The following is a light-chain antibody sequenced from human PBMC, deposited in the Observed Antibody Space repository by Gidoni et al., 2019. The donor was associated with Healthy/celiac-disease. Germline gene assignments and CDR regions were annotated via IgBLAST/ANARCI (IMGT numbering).Light chain of an antibody. CDR3: QQYYSTPLT. CDR2: WAS. V-gene: IGKV4-1*01. CDR1: QSVLYSSNNKNY. Sequence: DIVMTQSPDSLAVSLGERATINCKSSQSVLYSSNNKNYLAWYQQKQGQPPKLLIYWASTRESGVPDRFSCSGSGTDFTLTISSLQAEDVAVYYCQQYYSTPLTFXGXTKVEIK. J-gene: IGKJ4*01.